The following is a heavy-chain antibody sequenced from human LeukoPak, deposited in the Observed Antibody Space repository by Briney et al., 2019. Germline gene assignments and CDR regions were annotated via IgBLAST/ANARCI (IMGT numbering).Heavy chain of an antibody. CDR3: ARDRLTTVTTFHFDY. D-gene: IGHD4-17*01. J-gene: IGHJ4*02. Sequence: PGRSLSLSCAASGFTFSTYAMHWVRQAPGKGLEWVAVIWYDRTNKYYADSVKGRFTISRDNSKNTLCLQMSSLRAEDTAVYYCARDRLTTVTTFHFDYWGQGTLVTVSS. CDR2: IWYDRTNK. V-gene: IGHV3-33*01. CDR1: GFTFSTYA.